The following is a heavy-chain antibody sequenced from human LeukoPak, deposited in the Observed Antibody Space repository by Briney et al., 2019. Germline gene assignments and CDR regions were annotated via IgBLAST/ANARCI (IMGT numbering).Heavy chain of an antibody. Sequence: PSETLSLTCAVYGGSFSGYYWSWIRQPPGKGLEWIGEINHSGSTNYNPSLKSRVTISVDTSKNQFSLKLSSVTAADTAVYYCARNYYGSGSYYRSYGAFDIWGQGTMVTVSS. CDR3: ARNYYGSGSYYRSYGAFDI. CDR1: GGSFSGYY. CDR2: INHSGST. V-gene: IGHV4-34*01. D-gene: IGHD3-10*01. J-gene: IGHJ3*02.